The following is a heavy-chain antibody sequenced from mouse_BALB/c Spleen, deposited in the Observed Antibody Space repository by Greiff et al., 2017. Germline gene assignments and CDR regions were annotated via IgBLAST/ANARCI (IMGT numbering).Heavy chain of an antibody. D-gene: IGHD2-14*01. CDR1: GYTFTSYW. Sequence: QVQLQQPGAELVKPGASVKLSCKASGYTFTSYWMHWVKQRPGQGLEWIGEINPSNGRTNYNEKFKSKATLTVDKSSSTAYMQLSSLTSEDSAVYYCARTWYRYDVWYFDVWGAGTTVTVSS. CDR2: INPSNGRT. V-gene: IGHV1S81*02. CDR3: ARTWYRYDVWYFDV. J-gene: IGHJ1*01.